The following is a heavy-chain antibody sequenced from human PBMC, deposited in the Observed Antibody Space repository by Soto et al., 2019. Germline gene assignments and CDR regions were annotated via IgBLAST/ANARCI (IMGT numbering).Heavy chain of an antibody. V-gene: IGHV3-74*01. CDR1: GFTLSSYW. J-gene: IGHJ4*02. CDR3: ARVMSGGYDFNF. CDR2: SNPDGRTT. D-gene: IGHD5-12*01. Sequence: EVQLEESGGGLVQPGGSLRLSCAASGFTLSSYWMHWVRQAPGKGLVWVSGSNPDGRTTSHADSVEGRFTISRDNAKNTLYLEMNDLRVEDTAVYYCARVMSGGYDFNFWGQGTLVTVSS.